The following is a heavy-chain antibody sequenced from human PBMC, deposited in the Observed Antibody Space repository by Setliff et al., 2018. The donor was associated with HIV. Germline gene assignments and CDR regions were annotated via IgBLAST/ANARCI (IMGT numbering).Heavy chain of an antibody. V-gene: IGHV1-18*01. Sequence: ASVKVSCKASGYSFSSLGISWVRQAPGQGLEWMGWISGQIDDTNSADKFQGRLTMTKDTFTSTAYMELSSLTSDDTAVYYCARDESIFGVAISDYWGQGTLVTVSS. CDR2: ISGQIDDT. D-gene: IGHD3-3*01. CDR1: GYSFSSLG. CDR3: ARDESIFGVAISDY. J-gene: IGHJ4*02.